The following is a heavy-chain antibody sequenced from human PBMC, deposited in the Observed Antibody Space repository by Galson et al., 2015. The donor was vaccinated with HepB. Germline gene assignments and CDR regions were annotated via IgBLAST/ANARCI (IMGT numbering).Heavy chain of an antibody. Sequence: LRLSCAASGFTFTNAWMNWVRQAPGKGLEWVGRIKSKPDGGTTDHAAPVKGRFTISRDDSRNTLYLQMNSLKTEDTAVYYCTTEAWGRVASWGQGTLVTVSS. V-gene: IGHV3-15*01. CDR3: TTEAWGRVAS. D-gene: IGHD2-15*01. CDR2: IKSKPDGGTT. CDR1: GFTFTNAW. J-gene: IGHJ4*02.